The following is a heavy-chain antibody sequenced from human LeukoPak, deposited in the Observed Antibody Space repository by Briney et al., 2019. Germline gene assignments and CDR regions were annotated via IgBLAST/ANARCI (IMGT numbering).Heavy chain of an antibody. Sequence: EASVKVSCKTSGGIFRSYAISWVRQAPRQGLEWMGGLIPVFDRTNYAQNFQGRVTITADESTSTVYMELSGLRPEDTALYFCARGNNYSDLNPNYWGQGTLVTVSS. CDR2: LIPVFDRT. CDR3: ARGNNYSDLNPNY. V-gene: IGHV1-69*13. J-gene: IGHJ4*02. D-gene: IGHD4-17*01. CDR1: GGIFRSYA.